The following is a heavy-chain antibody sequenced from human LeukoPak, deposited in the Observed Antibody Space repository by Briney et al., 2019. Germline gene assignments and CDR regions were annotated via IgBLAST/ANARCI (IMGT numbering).Heavy chain of an antibody. V-gene: IGHV4-34*01. J-gene: IGHJ6*03. CDR1: GGSFNGYY. D-gene: IGHD3-3*01. CDR2: VDHSGST. CDR3: ARGPTIFGLVRIYLYFYMDV. Sequence: SETLSLTCVVYGGSFNGYYWNWIRQPPGQGLEWIGGVDHSGSTNYNPSLKSRVTISVDTSKNQFSLKLNSVTAADTAAYHCARGPTIFGLVRIYLYFYMDVWGKGTTVTVSS.